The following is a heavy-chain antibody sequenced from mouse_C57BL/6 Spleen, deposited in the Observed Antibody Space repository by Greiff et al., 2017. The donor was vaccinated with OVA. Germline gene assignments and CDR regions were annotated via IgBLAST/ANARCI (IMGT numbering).Heavy chain of an antibody. V-gene: IGHV1-81*01. J-gene: IGHJ2*01. CDR3: AGVLRYGGFDY. Sequence: QVQLKESGAELARPGASVKLSCKASGYTFTSYGISWVKQRTGQGLEWIGEIYPRSGNTYYNEKFKGKATLTADKSSSTAYMELRSLTSEDSAVYFCAGVLRYGGFDYWGQVTTLTVSS. CDR1: GYTFTSYG. CDR2: IYPRSGNT. D-gene: IGHD1-1*01.